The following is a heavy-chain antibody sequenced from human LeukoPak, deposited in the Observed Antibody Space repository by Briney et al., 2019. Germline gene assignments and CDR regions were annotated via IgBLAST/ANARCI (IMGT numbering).Heavy chain of an antibody. D-gene: IGHD2-21*01. J-gene: IGHJ4*02. CDR2: ISDSGNT. CDR1: GFTLSSYA. Sequence: GGSLRPSCAASGFTLSSYAMSWVRQAPGKGLGWVSAISDSGNTYHADSVKGRFTISRDSSKNTLFLQMNRLRPEDAAVYYCAKAPVTTCRGAYCYPFDYWGQGTLVTVSS. CDR3: AKAPVTTCRGAYCYPFDY. V-gene: IGHV3-23*01.